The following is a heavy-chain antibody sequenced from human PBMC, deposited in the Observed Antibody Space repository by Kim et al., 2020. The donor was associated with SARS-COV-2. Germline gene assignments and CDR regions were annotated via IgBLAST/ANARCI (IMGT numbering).Heavy chain of an antibody. CDR3: ARGRSRGWYGEATRPRDAFDI. J-gene: IGHJ3*02. V-gene: IGHV1-46*01. Sequence: ASVKVSCKASGYTFTSYYMHWVRQAPGQGLEWMGIINPSGGSTSYAQKFQGRVTMTRDTSTSTVYMELSSLRSEDTAVYYCARGRSRGWYGEATRPRDAFDIWGQGTMVTVSS. D-gene: IGHD6-19*01. CDR1: GYTFTSYY. CDR2: INPSGGST.